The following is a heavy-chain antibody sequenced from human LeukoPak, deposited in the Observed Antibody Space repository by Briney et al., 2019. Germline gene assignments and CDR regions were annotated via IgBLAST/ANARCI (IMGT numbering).Heavy chain of an antibody. CDR2: IYYSGST. J-gene: IGHJ4*02. CDR3: ARFSIGYQLPAMGQFDY. V-gene: IGHV4-39*01. Sequence: SETLSLTCTVSGGSISSSSYYWGWIRQPPGKGLEWIGSIYYSGSTYYNPSLKSRVTISVDTSKNQFSLKLSSVTAADTAVYYCARFSIGYQLPAMGQFDYWGQGTLVTVSS. D-gene: IGHD2-2*01. CDR1: GGSISSSSYY.